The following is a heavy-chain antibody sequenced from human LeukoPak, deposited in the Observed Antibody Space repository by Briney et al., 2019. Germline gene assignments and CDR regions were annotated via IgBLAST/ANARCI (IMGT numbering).Heavy chain of an antibody. D-gene: IGHD1-7*01. CDR1: GFTFSKYY. CDR2: ISDSYSYV. CDR3: ARDWSDGYNWNYDY. J-gene: IGHJ4*02. V-gene: IGHV3-21*01. Sequence: GGSLRLSCAASGFTFSKYYLNWVRQAPGKGLEWVSSISDSYSYVNYAESVKGRFSISRDSAKNSIYLQMNGLRAEDTAVYYCARDWSDGYNWNYDYWGQGTLVTVSS.